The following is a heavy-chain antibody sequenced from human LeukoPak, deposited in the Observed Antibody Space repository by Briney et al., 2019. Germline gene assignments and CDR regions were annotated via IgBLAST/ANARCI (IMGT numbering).Heavy chain of an antibody. D-gene: IGHD6-13*01. CDR2: TYYRSKWYN. CDR3: ARGASGYGSSWFWDY. CDR1: GDSVSSNSAA. V-gene: IGHV6-1*01. Sequence: SQTLSLTCAISGDSVSSNSAAWNWIRQSAARALEWLGRTYYRSKWYNDYAVSVKSRITINPDTSKNQFSLQLDSVTPEDTAVYYCARGASGYGSSWFWDYWGQGTLVTVSS. J-gene: IGHJ4*02.